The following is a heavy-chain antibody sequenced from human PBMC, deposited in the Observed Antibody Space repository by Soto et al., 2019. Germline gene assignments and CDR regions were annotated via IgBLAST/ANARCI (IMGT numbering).Heavy chain of an antibody. V-gene: IGHV4-30-2*01. CDR3: ARAHGSGWGAFDI. CDR1: GGSISSGGYS. CDR2: IYHSGST. Sequence: QLQLQESGSGLVKPSQTLSLTCAVSGGSISSGGYSWSWIRQPPGNDLEWIGYIYHSGSTYYNPSLKSRVTISLDRSKYPFSLKLSSVTAADTAVYYCARAHGSGWGAFDIWGQGTMGTASS. D-gene: IGHD3-10*01. J-gene: IGHJ3*02.